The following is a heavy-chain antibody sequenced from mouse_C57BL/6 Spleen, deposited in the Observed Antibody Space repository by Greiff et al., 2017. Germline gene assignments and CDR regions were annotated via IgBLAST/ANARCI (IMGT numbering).Heavy chain of an antibody. J-gene: IGHJ4*01. CDR3: ARDDYGSSEAMDY. CDR1: GFTFSSYA. V-gene: IGHV5-4*01. CDR2: ISDGGSYT. Sequence: EVQLVESGGGLVKPGGSLKLSCAASGFTFSSYAMSWVRQTPEKRLEWVATISDGGSYTYYPDNVKGRFTISRDNAKNNLYLQMSHLKSEDTAMYYCARDDYGSSEAMDYWGQGTSVTVSS. D-gene: IGHD1-1*01.